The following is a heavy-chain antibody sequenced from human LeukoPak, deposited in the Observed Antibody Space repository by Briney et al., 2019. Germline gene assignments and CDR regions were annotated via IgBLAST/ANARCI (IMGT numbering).Heavy chain of an antibody. CDR2: ISISSNYI. CDR3: ARAGPVYDFWSGYYVY. CDR1: GFTFSRYS. Sequence: PGGSLRLSCAASGFTFSRYSMNWVRQAPGKGLEWVSSISISSNYIYYADSVKGRFTISRDNAKNSLYLQMNSLRAEDTAVYYCARAGPVYDFWSGYYVYWGQGTLVTVSS. V-gene: IGHV3-21*01. J-gene: IGHJ4*02. D-gene: IGHD3-3*01.